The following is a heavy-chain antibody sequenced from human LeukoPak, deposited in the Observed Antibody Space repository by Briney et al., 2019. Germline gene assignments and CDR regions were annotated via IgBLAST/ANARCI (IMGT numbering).Heavy chain of an antibody. CDR2: ISGNGVST. V-gene: IGHV3-23*01. CDR3: AWELPSFDY. D-gene: IGHD1-26*01. Sequence: PGGSLRLSCAASGLTFSSYAMSWVRQAPGSGLEWVSTISGNGVSTHCADSVKGRFTISRDDSKNMLYLQMNSLRAEDTAVYYCAWELPSFDYWGQGTLVTVSS. J-gene: IGHJ4*02. CDR1: GLTFSSYA.